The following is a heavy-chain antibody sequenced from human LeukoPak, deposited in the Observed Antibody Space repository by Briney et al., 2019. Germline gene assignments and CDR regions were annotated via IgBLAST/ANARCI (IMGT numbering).Heavy chain of an antibody. CDR2: IYYSGST. J-gene: IGHJ4*02. CDR3: ARLSRGSSAGFDY. Sequence: PSETLSLTCTVSGGSISSYYWSWIRQPPGKGLEWIGYIYYSGSTNYNPSLKSRVTISVATSKNQFSLKLSSVTAADTAVYFCARLSRGSSAGFDYWGQGILVTVSS. D-gene: IGHD6-6*01. CDR1: GGSISSYY. V-gene: IGHV4-59*01.